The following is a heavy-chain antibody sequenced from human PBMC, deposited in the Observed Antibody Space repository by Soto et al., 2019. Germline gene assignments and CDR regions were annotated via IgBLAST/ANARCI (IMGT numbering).Heavy chain of an antibody. CDR1: GFTFSSYE. Sequence: PGGSLRLSCAASGFTFSSYEMNWVRQAPGKGLEWVSYISSSGSTIYYADSVKGRFTISRDNAKNSLYLQMNSLRAEDTAVYYCATVDTAMAFDYWGQGTLVTVSS. CDR2: ISSSGSTI. CDR3: ATVDTAMAFDY. D-gene: IGHD5-18*01. J-gene: IGHJ4*02. V-gene: IGHV3-48*03.